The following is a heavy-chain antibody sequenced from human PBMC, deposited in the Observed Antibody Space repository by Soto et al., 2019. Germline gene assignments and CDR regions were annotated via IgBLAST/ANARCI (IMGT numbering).Heavy chain of an antibody. D-gene: IGHD2-15*01. Sequence: VGSLRLSCAASGFTFSSYAMHWVRQAPGKGLEWVAVISYDGSNKYYADSVKGRFTISRDNSKNTLYLQMNSLRAEDTAVYYCARDSQSRVASYYYYGMDVWGQGTTVTVSS. CDR3: ARDSQSRVASYYYYGMDV. V-gene: IGHV3-30-3*01. CDR2: ISYDGSNK. CDR1: GFTFSSYA. J-gene: IGHJ6*02.